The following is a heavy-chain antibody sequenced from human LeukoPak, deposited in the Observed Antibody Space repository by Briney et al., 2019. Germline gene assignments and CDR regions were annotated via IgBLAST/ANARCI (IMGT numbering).Heavy chain of an antibody. Sequence: GGSLRLSCAASGFTFSTYAIHWVRQAPGKGLEWVALIRDDGTNKYYADSVKGRFTISGDISKNTLYLQLNSLRAEDTAAYYCAKDAYADYDLRYWGQGTLVTVSS. CDR3: AKDAYADYDLRY. D-gene: IGHD4-17*01. J-gene: IGHJ4*02. CDR2: IRDDGTNK. CDR1: GFTFSTYA. V-gene: IGHV3-30*02.